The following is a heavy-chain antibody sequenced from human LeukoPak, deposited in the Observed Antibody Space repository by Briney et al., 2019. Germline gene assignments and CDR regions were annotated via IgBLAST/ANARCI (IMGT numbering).Heavy chain of an antibody. J-gene: IGHJ5*02. V-gene: IGHV4-38-2*02. Sequence: PSETLSLTCTVSGYSISSGYYWGWIRQPPGKGLEWIGSIYHSGSTYYNPSLKSRVTISVDTSKNQFSLKLSSVTAADTAVYYCARDLGTPGGWFDPWGQGTLVTVSS. D-gene: IGHD7-27*01. CDR2: IYHSGST. CDR3: ARDLGTPGGWFDP. CDR1: GYSISSGYY.